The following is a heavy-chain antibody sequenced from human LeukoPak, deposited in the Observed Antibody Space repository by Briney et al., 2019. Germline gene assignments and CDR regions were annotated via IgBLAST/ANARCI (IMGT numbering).Heavy chain of an antibody. Sequence: GGSLRLSCAVSGFTFGSYTMNWVRQAPGKGLEWVSHISSTSTTYYADSVWGRFTTSRDNAKNLLYLQMNSLRDEDTAVYYCAAAGDYWGQGTLVTVSS. CDR2: ISSTSTT. D-gene: IGHD3-10*01. V-gene: IGHV3-48*02. CDR1: GFTFGSYT. CDR3: AAAGDY. J-gene: IGHJ4*02.